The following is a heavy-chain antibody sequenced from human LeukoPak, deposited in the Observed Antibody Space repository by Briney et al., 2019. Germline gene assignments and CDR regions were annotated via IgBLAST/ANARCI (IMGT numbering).Heavy chain of an antibody. CDR1: GFIFSDYW. J-gene: IGHJ4*02. D-gene: IGHD2-2*01. CDR3: ARGGPESFRHRLPWDFDY. CDR2: INRDGTGT. V-gene: IGHV3-74*01. Sequence: GGSLRLSCAPSGFIFSDYWFHWVRQTPGQGLVWVAAINRDGTGTSHADSVRGRFTVSRDNAKNTLYLQMNSLRAEDTAVYYCARGGPESFRHRLPWDFDYWGQGTLVTVSS.